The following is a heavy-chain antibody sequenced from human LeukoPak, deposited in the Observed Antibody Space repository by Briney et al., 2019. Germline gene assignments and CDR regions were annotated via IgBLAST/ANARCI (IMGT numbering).Heavy chain of an antibody. V-gene: IGHV3-11*01. CDR3: ASTSQADWNYVGY. CDR2: ISSSGSTI. CDR1: GFTFSDYY. J-gene: IGHJ4*02. Sequence: GGSPRLSCAASGFTFSDYYMSWIRQAPGKGLEWVSYISSSGSTIYYADSVKGRFTISRDNAKNSLYLQMNSLRTEDTAVYYCASTSQADWNYVGYWGQGTLVTVSS. D-gene: IGHD1-7*01.